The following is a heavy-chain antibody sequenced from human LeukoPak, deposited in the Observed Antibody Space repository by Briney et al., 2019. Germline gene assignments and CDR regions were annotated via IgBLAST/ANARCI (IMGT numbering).Heavy chain of an antibody. Sequence: PSETLSLTCTVSGGSISSYYWRWIRQPPGRVLEWIGYFYYSGSANYNPSLKSRVPISVDTSKNQFSLKLSSVTAADTAVYYCARADCSSTSCYYGMDVWGQGTTVTVSS. CDR1: GGSISSYY. J-gene: IGHJ6*02. CDR3: ARADCSSTSCYYGMDV. V-gene: IGHV4-59*01. CDR2: FYYSGSA. D-gene: IGHD2-2*01.